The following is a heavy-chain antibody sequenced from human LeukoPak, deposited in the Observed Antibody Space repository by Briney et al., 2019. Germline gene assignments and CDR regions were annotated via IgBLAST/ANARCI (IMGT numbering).Heavy chain of an antibody. CDR1: GGSISSYY. CDR3: ARDVPYYYTSGSYFGMDV. Sequence: SETLSLTCTVSGGSISSYYWSWIRRPPGKGLEWIGYIYYSGSTNYNPSLKSRVTISVDTSKNQFSLKLSSVTAADTAEYYCARDVPYYYTSGSYFGMDVWGQGTTVTVSS. CDR2: IYYSGST. J-gene: IGHJ6*02. V-gene: IGHV4-59*01. D-gene: IGHD3-10*01.